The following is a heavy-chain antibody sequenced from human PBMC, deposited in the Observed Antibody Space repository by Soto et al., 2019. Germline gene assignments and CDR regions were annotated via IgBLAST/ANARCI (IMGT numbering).Heavy chain of an antibody. CDR3: ARRSMVRGVIIRFDP. V-gene: IGHV1-18*01. Sequence: ALVKVSCKASGYTFTRSGISWVRQAPGQGLEWMGWISTYNGNTNYAQKLQGRVTMTTDTSTSTAYMELRSLRSDDTAVYYCARRSMVRGVIIRFDPWGQGALVTVSS. J-gene: IGHJ5*02. D-gene: IGHD3-10*01. CDR2: ISTYNGNT. CDR1: GYTFTRSG.